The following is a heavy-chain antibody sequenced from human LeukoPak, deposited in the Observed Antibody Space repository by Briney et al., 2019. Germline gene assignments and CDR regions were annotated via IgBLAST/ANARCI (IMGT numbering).Heavy chain of an antibody. Sequence: GGSLRLSCAASGFTFSDYYMNWIRQTPGKGLEWVSYISSSSDYTNYADSVKGRFTISRDNAKNSLYLQMNSLRAEDTAVYYCARAHSHYDSSGYYVFDYWGQGTLVTVSS. D-gene: IGHD3-22*01. CDR3: ARAHSHYDSSGYYVFDY. CDR2: ISSSSDYT. CDR1: GFTFSDYY. V-gene: IGHV3-11*05. J-gene: IGHJ4*02.